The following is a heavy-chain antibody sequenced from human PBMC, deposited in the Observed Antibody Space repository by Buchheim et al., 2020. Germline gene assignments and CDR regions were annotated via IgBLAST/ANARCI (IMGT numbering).Heavy chain of an antibody. Sequence: EVQLLESGGGLVQPGGSLRLSCAASGFTFSSYAMSWVRQAPGKGMEWVSAIIGSGGSTYYAASVKGRFTIPRDNSKNTLYLQMNSLRAEDTAVYYCARSYDYGDFFDYWGQGTL. D-gene: IGHD4-17*01. V-gene: IGHV3-23*01. CDR3: ARSYDYGDFFDY. CDR1: GFTFSSYA. J-gene: IGHJ4*02. CDR2: IIGSGGST.